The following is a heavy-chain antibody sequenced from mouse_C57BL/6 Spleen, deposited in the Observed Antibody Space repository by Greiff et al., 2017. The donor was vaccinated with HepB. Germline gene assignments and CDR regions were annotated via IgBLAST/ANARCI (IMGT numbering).Heavy chain of an antibody. CDR3: AREGDYGYSAWFAY. D-gene: IGHD2-2*01. Sequence: EVQLQQSGPELVKPGASVKISCKASGYTFTDYYMNWVKQSHGKSLEWIGDINPNNGGTSYNQKFKGKATLTVDKSSSTAYMELRSLTSEDSAVYYCAREGDYGYSAWFAYWGQGTLVTVSA. CDR2: INPNNGGT. V-gene: IGHV1-26*01. J-gene: IGHJ3*01. CDR1: GYTFTDYY.